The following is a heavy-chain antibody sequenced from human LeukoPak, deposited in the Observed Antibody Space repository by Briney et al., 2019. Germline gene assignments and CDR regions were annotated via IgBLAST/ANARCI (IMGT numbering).Heavy chain of an antibody. CDR1: GFTFSSYG. J-gene: IGHJ4*02. V-gene: IGHV3-30*02. D-gene: IGHD1-26*01. CDR2: IRDDGSNK. Sequence: GGSLRLSCAASGFTFSSYGMHWVRQAPGKGLEWVAFIRDDGSNKYFADSVKGRFTISRDNSKNTLSLQMNSLRAEDTAVYYCAKDGKSGSFYFDYWGQGTLVTVSS. CDR3: AKDGKSGSFYFDY.